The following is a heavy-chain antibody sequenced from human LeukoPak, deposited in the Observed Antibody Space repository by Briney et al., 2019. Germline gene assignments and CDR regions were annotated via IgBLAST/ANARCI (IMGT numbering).Heavy chain of an antibody. J-gene: IGHJ6*02. CDR1: GFIFRSYA. CDR2: ISGSGGST. Sequence: GGSLRLSCAASGFIFRSYAMSWVRQAPGKGLEWVSAISGSGGSTYYADSVKGRFTISRDNSKNTLYLQMNSLRAEDTAVYYCAKSSPVGFLEWLSYYYGMDVWGQGTTVTVSS. CDR3: AKSSPVGFLEWLSYYYGMDV. D-gene: IGHD3-3*01. V-gene: IGHV3-23*01.